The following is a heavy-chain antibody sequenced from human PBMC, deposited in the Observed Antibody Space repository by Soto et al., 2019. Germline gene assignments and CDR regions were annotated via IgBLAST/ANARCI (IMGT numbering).Heavy chain of an antibody. CDR1: GGSISSYY. CDR3: ARHDLGNTYYYGSGSYSGAFDI. D-gene: IGHD3-10*01. V-gene: IGHV4-59*08. CDR2: IYYSGST. Sequence: SETLSLTCTVSGGSISSYYWSWIRQPPGKGLEWIGYIYYSGSTNYNPSLKSRVTISVDTSKNQFSLKLSSVTAADTAVYYCARHDLGNTYYYGSGSYSGAFDIWGQGTMVTVSS. J-gene: IGHJ3*02.